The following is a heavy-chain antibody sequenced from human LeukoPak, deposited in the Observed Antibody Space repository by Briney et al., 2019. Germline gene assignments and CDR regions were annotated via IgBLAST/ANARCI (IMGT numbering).Heavy chain of an antibody. CDR2: TNPNSGGT. CDR3: AIPYDSSGYYDFGY. V-gene: IGHV1-2*06. D-gene: IGHD3-22*01. CDR1: GYTFTVYY. J-gene: IGHJ4*02. Sequence: ASVKVSCKASGYTFTVYYMHWVRQAPGQGLEWMGRTNPNSGGTNYAQKFQGRVTMTRDTSISTAYMELSRLRSDDTAVYYCAIPYDSSGYYDFGYWGQGTLVTVSS.